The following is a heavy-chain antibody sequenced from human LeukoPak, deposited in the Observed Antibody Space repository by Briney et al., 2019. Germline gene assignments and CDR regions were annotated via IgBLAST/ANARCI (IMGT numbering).Heavy chain of an antibody. CDR3: ASGGSLGAFDI. CDR1: GFTFSDYW. CDR2: IKKDGSEK. D-gene: IGHD1-26*01. J-gene: IGHJ3*02. V-gene: IGHV3-7*01. Sequence: PGGSLRLSCAASGFTFSDYWMSWVRQAPGKGLEWVANIKKDGSEKNYVDSVKGRFTISRDNAKGSLYLQMNSLRAEDTAVYYCASGGSLGAFDIWGQGTMVTVSS.